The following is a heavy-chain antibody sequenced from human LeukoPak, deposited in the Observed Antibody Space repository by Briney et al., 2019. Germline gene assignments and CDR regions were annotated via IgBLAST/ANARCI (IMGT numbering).Heavy chain of an antibody. D-gene: IGHD3-9*01. J-gene: IGHJ4*02. CDR2: IKQDGSEK. Sequence: GGTLRLSCAASGFTFSSYWMSWVRQAPGKGLEWVANIKQDGSEKYYVDSVKGRFTISRDNAKNSLYLQMNSLRAEDMALYYCAKDVNFDWPEHHFDYWGQGTLVTVSS. V-gene: IGHV3-7*03. CDR1: GFTFSSYW. CDR3: AKDVNFDWPEHHFDY.